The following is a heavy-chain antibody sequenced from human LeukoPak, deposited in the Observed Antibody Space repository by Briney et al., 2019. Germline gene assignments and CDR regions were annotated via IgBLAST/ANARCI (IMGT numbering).Heavy chain of an antibody. V-gene: IGHV3-23*01. Sequence: PGGSLRLSCAASGFTFSSYAMSWVRQAPGKGLEWVSAISGSGGSTYYADSVKGRFTISRDNSKNTLYVQMNSLRAEDTAVYYCAKDSRTFGGVIVSGTFDYWGQGTLVTVSS. D-gene: IGHD3-16*02. CDR2: ISGSGGST. CDR3: AKDSRTFGGVIVSGTFDY. J-gene: IGHJ4*02. CDR1: GFTFSSYA.